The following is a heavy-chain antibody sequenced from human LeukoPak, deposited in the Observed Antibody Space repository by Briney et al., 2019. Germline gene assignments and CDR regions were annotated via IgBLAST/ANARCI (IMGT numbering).Heavy chain of an antibody. Sequence: ASVKVSCKASGYTFTGYYIHWARQAPGQGLEWMGRINPSSGVTNYAQKFQGRVTMTRDTSISTAYMELSSLISDDSALYYCARADSRDYWGQGTLVTVSS. CDR3: ARADSRDY. CDR2: INPSSGVT. V-gene: IGHV1-2*06. CDR1: GYTFTGYY. J-gene: IGHJ4*02.